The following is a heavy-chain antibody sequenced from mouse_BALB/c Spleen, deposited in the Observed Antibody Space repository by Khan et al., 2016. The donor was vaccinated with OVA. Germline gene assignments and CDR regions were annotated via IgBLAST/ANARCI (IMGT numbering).Heavy chain of an antibody. D-gene: IGHD2-3*01. CDR2: INYSGST. J-gene: IGHJ4*01. CDR3: ARDGSRYNYTMDY. CDR1: GYSITSDYV. V-gene: IGHV3-2*02. Sequence: EVQLVETGPGLVKPSQSLSLTCTVTGYSITSDYVWNWIRQFPGNKLEWMGYINYSGSTNYNPALKSRIPITRDTSKNQSFLQLNSVTTADTATYYYARDGSRYNYTMDYWGQGTTVTVSS.